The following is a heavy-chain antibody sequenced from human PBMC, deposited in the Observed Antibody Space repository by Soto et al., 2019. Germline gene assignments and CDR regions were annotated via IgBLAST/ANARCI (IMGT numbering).Heavy chain of an antibody. CDR2: IYYSGST. CDR3: ATAYRVHDAFDI. J-gene: IGHJ3*02. Sequence: SETLSLPCTVSGGSISSGGYYWSWIRQHPGKALEWIGYIYYSGSTYYNPSLKSRVTISVDTSKNQFSLKLSSVTAADTAVYYCATAYRVHDAFDIWGQGTMVNVSS. CDR1: GGSISSGGYY. V-gene: IGHV4-31*03.